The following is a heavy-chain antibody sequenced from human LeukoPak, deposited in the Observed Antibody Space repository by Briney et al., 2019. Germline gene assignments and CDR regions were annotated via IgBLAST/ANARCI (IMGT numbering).Heavy chain of an antibody. CDR3: ARGLYCSGGSCYSRGSYYYYMDV. V-gene: IGHV4-34*01. J-gene: IGHJ6*03. CDR1: GGSFSGYY. Sequence: SETLSLTCAVYGGSFSGYYWSWIRQPPGKGLEWIGEINHSGSTNYNPSLKSRVTISVDTSKNQFSLKLSSVTAAYTAVYYCARGLYCSGGSCYSRGSYYYYMDVWGKGTTVTVSS. D-gene: IGHD2-15*01. CDR2: INHSGST.